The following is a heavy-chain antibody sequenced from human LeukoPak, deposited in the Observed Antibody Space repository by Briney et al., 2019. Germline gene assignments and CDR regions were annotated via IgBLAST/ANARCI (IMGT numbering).Heavy chain of an antibody. J-gene: IGHJ4*02. CDR2: ISYDGSSE. CDR1: GFTFSSYE. V-gene: IGHV3-30-3*01. CDR3: ASQKDYYFDY. Sequence: GGSLRLSCAASGFTFSSYEMNWVRQAPGKGLEWVSVISYDGSSEYHAESVKGRFTISRDNSKNTLYLQMNTLRAEDTAVYYCASQKDYYFDYWGQGTLVTVSS.